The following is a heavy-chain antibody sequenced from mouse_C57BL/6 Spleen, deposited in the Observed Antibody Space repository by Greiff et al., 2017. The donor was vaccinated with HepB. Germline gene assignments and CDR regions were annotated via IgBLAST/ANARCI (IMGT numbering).Heavy chain of an antibody. CDR1: GYTFTSYD. J-gene: IGHJ2*01. CDR3: ARKSTTDDYFDY. CDR2: IYPRDGST. D-gene: IGHD1-1*01. V-gene: IGHV1-85*01. Sequence: VQLQQSGPELVKPGASVKLSCKASGYTFTSYDINWVKQRPGQGLEWFGWIYPRDGSTKYNEKFKGKATLIVDTSSSTAYMELHSLTSEDAAVYFCARKSTTDDYFDYWGQGTTLTVSS.